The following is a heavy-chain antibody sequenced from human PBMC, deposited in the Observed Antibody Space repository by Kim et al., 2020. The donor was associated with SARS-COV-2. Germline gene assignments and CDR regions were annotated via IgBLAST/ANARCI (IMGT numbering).Heavy chain of an antibody. CDR3: AKDPTYYDILTGYHYQTYYGMDV. CDR2: ISFDESNK. D-gene: IGHD3-9*01. CDR1: GFTFSSYG. J-gene: IGHJ6*02. V-gene: IGHV3-30*18. Sequence: GGSLRLSCAASGFTFSSYGMHWVRRAPGKGLEWVAFISFDESNKYYAESVKGRFSISRDNSKNTLYLEMNSLRAEDTAVYYCAKDPTYYDILTGYHYQTYYGMDVWGQGTTVTVSS.